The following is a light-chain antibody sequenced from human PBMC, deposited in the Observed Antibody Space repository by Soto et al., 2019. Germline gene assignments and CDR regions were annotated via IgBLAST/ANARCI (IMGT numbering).Light chain of an antibody. CDR3: CSFAGSFSYV. Sequence: QSVLTQPRSVSGSPGQSVTISCTGTSSDVGRYDYVSWYQQHPGKAPKLIIYDVTERPAGVPDRFSGSKSGNTASLTISGLQAEEEADYSCCSFAGSFSYVFGGGTKLTVL. CDR2: DVT. V-gene: IGLV2-11*01. CDR1: SSDVGRYDY. J-gene: IGLJ7*01.